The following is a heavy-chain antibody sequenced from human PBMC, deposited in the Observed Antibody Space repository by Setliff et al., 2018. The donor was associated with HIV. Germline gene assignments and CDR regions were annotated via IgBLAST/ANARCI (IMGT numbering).Heavy chain of an antibody. CDR2: MYSGGST. J-gene: IGHJ3*02. V-gene: IGHV3-53*01. CDR1: GFTVSSNY. D-gene: IGHD6-19*01. CDR3: ARDPPGIAVAGTDI. Sequence: HPSETLSLSCAASGFTVSSNYMSWVRQAPGKGLEWVSIMYSGGSTYYADSVKGRFTISRDNSKNALYLQMKTLRVEDTAVYYCARDPPGIAVAGTDIWGQGTMVTVSS.